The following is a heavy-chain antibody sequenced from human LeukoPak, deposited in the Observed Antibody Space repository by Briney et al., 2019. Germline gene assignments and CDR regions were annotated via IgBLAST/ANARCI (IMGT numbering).Heavy chain of an antibody. CDR3: ARQVATRAPFDY. Sequence: GESLKISCKGSGYTFTTYWIGWVRQLPGKGLEWMGIIYPGASDIRYNPSFQGQVTISADKSINTAYLQWTGLKASDTAIYYCARQVATRAPFDYWGQGTLVTVSS. CDR1: GYTFTTYW. J-gene: IGHJ4*02. D-gene: IGHD6-6*01. V-gene: IGHV5-51*01. CDR2: IYPGASDI.